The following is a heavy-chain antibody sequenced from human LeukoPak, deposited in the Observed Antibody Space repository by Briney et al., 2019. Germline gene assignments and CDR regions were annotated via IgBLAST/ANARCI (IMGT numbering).Heavy chain of an antibody. Sequence: SETLSLTCTVSGGSLSSYYWNWIRQPAGKGLEWIGRIYTSGSTNYNPSLKSRVTMSVDMSKNQFSLTLSSVTAADTAVYYCAMSPDFWSGYDSWGQGTLVTVSA. CDR2: IYTSGST. V-gene: IGHV4-4*07. J-gene: IGHJ4*02. D-gene: IGHD3-3*01. CDR3: AMSPDFWSGYDS. CDR1: GGSLSSYY.